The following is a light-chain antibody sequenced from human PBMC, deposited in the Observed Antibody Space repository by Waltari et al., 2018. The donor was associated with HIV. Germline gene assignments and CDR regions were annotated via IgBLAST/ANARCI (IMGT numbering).Light chain of an antibody. CDR1: QTISSY. CDR3: QQSYSTPWT. V-gene: IGKV1-39*01. CDR2: AAS. Sequence: EIQMTQSPSPRSASVGDTGTITCRASQTISSYLNWYQQKPENAPKLLIYAASSLQSGVPSRFSGSGSGTDFTLTISSLQPEDFATYYCQQSYSTPWTFGQGTKVEIK. J-gene: IGKJ1*01.